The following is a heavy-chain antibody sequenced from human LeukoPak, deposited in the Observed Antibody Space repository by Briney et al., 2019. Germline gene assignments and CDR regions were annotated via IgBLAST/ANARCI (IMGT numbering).Heavy chain of an antibody. CDR1: GGSISSSSYY. Sequence: KASETLCLTCTVSGGSISSSSYYWGWIRQPPGKGLEWIGSIYYSGSTYYNPSLKSRVTISVDTSKNQFSLKLSSVTAADTAVYYCARSDYYDSSGYYYLWGQGTLVTVSS. V-gene: IGHV4-39*07. D-gene: IGHD3-22*01. CDR3: ARSDYYDSSGYYYL. CDR2: IYYSGST. J-gene: IGHJ4*02.